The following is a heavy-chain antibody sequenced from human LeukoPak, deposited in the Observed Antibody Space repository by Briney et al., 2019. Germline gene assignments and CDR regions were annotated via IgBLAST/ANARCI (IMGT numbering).Heavy chain of an antibody. J-gene: IGHJ6*01. CDR2: IKQDGSDK. V-gene: IGHV3-7*03. CDR3: AKGLYYYAMDV. Sequence: GGSLRLSCAVSGFTFSNYWMTWVRQAPGKGLEWVANIKQDGSDKYYVDSVKGRFTISRDNAKKSLSLQVNSLRAEDTAVYYCAKGLYYYAMDVWGQGTAVTVSS. CDR1: GFTFSNYW.